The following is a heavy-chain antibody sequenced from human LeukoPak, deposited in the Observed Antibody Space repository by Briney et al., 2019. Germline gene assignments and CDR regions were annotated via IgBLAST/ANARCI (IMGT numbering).Heavy chain of an antibody. D-gene: IGHD2-2*01. CDR2: INHSGST. V-gene: IGHV4-39*07. CDR1: GDSIISSTYY. J-gene: IGHJ6*03. CDR3: ARGCAVVPAAIIYYYYYMDV. Sequence: KPSETLSLTCSVSGDSIISSTYYWGWIRQPPGKGLEWIGEINHSGSTNYNPSLKSRVTISVDTSKNQFSLKLSSVTAADTAVYYCARGCAVVPAAIIYYYYYMDVWGKGTTVTVSS.